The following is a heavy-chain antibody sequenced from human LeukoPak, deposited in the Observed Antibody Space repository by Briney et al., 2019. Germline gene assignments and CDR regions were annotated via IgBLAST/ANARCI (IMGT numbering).Heavy chain of an antibody. CDR3: ASEPYYDSSGYSDY. V-gene: IGHV3-7*01. CDR1: GFTFSSYW. Sequence: GPLRLSCAASGFTFSSYWMSWVRQAPEKGLEWVANIKQDGSEKYYVDSVKGRFTISRDNAKNSLYLQMNSLRAEDTAVYYCASEPYYDSSGYSDYWGQGTLVTVSS. CDR2: IKQDGSEK. J-gene: IGHJ4*02. D-gene: IGHD3-22*01.